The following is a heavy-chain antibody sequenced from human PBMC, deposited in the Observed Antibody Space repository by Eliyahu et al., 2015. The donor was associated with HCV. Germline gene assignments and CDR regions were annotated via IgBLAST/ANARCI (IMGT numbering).Heavy chain of an antibody. V-gene: IGHV3-53*05. Sequence: VSIIYSGGSTYYADSVKGRFTISRDNSKNTLYLQMNSLRPDDTAVYYCARDPTDSSGYSGYWGQGTLVTVSS. J-gene: IGHJ4*02. CDR3: ARDPTDSSGYSGY. D-gene: IGHD3-22*01. CDR2: IYSGGST.